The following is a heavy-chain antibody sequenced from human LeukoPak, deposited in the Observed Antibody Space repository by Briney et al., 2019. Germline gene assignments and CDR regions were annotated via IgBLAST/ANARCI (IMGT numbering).Heavy chain of an antibody. V-gene: IGHV3-30-3*01. Sequence: QTGGSLRLSCAASGFTFSSYAMHWVGQAPGKGLEWVALVGHDATYNHYADSVKGRFTISRDNSKNTVSLQMNSLRPEDTAVYYCARVWRVRGVITAVFDSWGQGTLVTVSS. CDR2: VGHDATYN. J-gene: IGHJ4*02. CDR1: GFTFSSYA. CDR3: ARVWRVRGVITAVFDS. D-gene: IGHD3-10*01.